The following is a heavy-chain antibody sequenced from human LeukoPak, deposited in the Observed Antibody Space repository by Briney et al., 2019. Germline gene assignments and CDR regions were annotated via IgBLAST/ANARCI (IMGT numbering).Heavy chain of an antibody. V-gene: IGHV3-21*01. D-gene: IGHD4-17*01. CDR2: ISSSSYI. CDR3: ARDPSTTVTTTVDY. CDR1: GFTFSSYS. Sequence: GGSLRLSCAASGFTFSSYSMNWVRQAPGKGLEWVSSISSSSYIYYADSVKGRFTISRDNAKNSLYLQMNSLRAEDTAVYYCARDPSTTVTTTVDYWGQGTLVTVSS. J-gene: IGHJ4*02.